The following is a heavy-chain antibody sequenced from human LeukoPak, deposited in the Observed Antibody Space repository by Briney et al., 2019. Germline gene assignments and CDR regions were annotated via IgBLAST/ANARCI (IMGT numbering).Heavy chain of an antibody. CDR2: IIPIFGTA. CDR3: ARVRTLHTVTLPYYGMDV. V-gene: IGHV1-69*13. J-gene: IGHJ6*02. Sequence: SVKISCKASGGTFSSYAISWVRQAPGQGLEWMGGIIPIFGTANYAQKFQGRVTITADESTSTAYMELSSLRSEDTAVYYCARVRTLHTVTLPYYGMDVWGQGTTVTVSS. D-gene: IGHD4-11*01. CDR1: GGTFSSYA.